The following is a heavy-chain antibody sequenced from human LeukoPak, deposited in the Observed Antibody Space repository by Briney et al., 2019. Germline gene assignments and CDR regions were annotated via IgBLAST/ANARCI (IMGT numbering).Heavy chain of an antibody. Sequence: ASVKVSCKTSGYTFGSSHINWVRQSHGQGLEWMGWMDPNRGNTGYAQKFQGRVTMTRNTSISTAYMELSSLRSEDTALYYCTRTIAATRTLYPWGQGTQVIVSS. CDR2: MDPNRGNT. D-gene: IGHD6-13*01. CDR1: GYTFGSSH. CDR3: TRTIAATRTLYP. V-gene: IGHV1-8*01. J-gene: IGHJ5*02.